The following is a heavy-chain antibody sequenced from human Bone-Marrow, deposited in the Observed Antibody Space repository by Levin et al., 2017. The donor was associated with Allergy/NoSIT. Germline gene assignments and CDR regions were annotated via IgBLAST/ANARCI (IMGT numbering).Heavy chain of an antibody. Sequence: GASVKVSCQSSGYNFRLYGVSWVRQAPGQGLEWLGWISTYNGNTNNAEKFQGRVTVTTDTSTNTAYMELRSLRSDDTAVYYCAREGGIKAADFDLWGQGTLVTVSS. CDR3: AREGGIKAADFDL. D-gene: IGHD6-25*01. CDR1: GYNFRLYG. CDR2: ISTYNGNT. V-gene: IGHV1-18*01. J-gene: IGHJ4*02.